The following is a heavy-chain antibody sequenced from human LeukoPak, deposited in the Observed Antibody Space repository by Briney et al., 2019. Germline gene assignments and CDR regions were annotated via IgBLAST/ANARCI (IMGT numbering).Heavy chain of an antibody. Sequence: SETLSLTCTVSGGSISSSSYYWGWIRQPPGKGLEWIGTIYYSGSTYYNPSLKSRVTISVDTSKNQFSLKVSSVTAADTAVYYCARRGVATNNWFDPWGQGTLVTVSS. D-gene: IGHD5-24*01. CDR2: IYYSGST. CDR1: GGSISSSSYY. CDR3: ARRGVATNNWFDP. V-gene: IGHV4-39*01. J-gene: IGHJ5*02.